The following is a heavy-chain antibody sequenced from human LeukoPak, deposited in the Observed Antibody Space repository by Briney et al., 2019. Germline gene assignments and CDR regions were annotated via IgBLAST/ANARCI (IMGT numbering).Heavy chain of an antibody. J-gene: IGHJ4*02. CDR2: IYTSGST. Sequence: PSQTLSLTCTVSGGSISSGSYYWSWIRQPAGKGLEWIGRIYTSGSTNYNPSLKSRVTISVDTSKNQFSLKLSSVTAADTAVYYCAREGVATNGMGFDYWGQGTLVTVSS. CDR3: AREGVATNGMGFDY. V-gene: IGHV4-61*02. D-gene: IGHD5-12*01. CDR1: GGSISSGSYY.